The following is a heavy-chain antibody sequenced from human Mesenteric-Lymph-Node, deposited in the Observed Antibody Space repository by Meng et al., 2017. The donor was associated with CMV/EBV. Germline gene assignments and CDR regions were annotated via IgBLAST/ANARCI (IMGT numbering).Heavy chain of an antibody. V-gene: IGHV1-46*01. CDR3: ARGRGFWSGHMSDWFDP. Sequence: ASVKVSCKASGYTFTSYYMHWVRQAPGQGLEWMGIINPSGGSTSYAQKFQGRVTMTRDTSTSTVYMELSSLRSEDTAVYYCARGRGFWSGHMSDWFDPWGQGTLVTVSS. CDR2: INPSGGST. J-gene: IGHJ5*02. CDR1: GYTFTSYY. D-gene: IGHD3-3*01.